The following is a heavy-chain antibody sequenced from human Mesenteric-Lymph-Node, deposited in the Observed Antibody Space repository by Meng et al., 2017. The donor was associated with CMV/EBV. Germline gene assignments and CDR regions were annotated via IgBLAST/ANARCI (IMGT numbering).Heavy chain of an antibody. D-gene: IGHD2-2*01. CDR1: GFTFSSYG. J-gene: IGHJ4*02. CDR3: AKASPSRYCSSTSCYFDY. V-gene: IGHV3-30*02. CDR2: IRYDGSNK. Sequence: LSLTCAASGFTFSSYGMHWVRQAPGKGLEWVAFIRYDGSNKYYADSVKGRFTISRDNSKNTLYLQMNSLRAEDTAVYYCAKASPSRYCSSTSCYFDYWGQGTLVTVSS.